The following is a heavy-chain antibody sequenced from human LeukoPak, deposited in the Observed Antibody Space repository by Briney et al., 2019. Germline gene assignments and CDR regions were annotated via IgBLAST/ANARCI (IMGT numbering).Heavy chain of an antibody. D-gene: IGHD3-10*01. CDR1: GGSISSSNW. CDR3: ARGVLWFGEFYAFDI. V-gene: IGHV4-4*02. J-gene: IGHJ3*02. CDR2: IYHSGST. Sequence: SETLSLTCAVSGGSISSSNWWSWVRQPPGKGLEWIGEIYHSGSTNYNPSLKSRVTISVDKSKNQFSLKLSSVTAADTAVYYCARGVLWFGEFYAFDIWGQGTMVTVSS.